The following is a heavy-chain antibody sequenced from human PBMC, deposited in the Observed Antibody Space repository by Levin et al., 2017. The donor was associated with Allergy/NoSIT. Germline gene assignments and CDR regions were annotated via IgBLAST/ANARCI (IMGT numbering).Heavy chain of an antibody. CDR3: ARAADSSSSIWFDP. CDR2: ISAYNGNT. D-gene: IGHD6-6*01. V-gene: IGHV1-18*01. CDR1: GYTFTSYG. J-gene: IGHJ5*02. Sequence: GESLKISCKASGYTFTSYGISWVRQAPGQGLEWMGLISAYNGNTNYAQKLQGRVTMTTDTSTSTAYIELRSLRSDDTAVYYCARAADSSSSIWFDPWGQGTLVTVSS.